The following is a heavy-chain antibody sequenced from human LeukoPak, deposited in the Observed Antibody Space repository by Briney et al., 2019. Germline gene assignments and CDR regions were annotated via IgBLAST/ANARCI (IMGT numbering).Heavy chain of an antibody. D-gene: IGHD6-13*01. J-gene: IGHJ4*02. CDR1: GFTFSSYS. CDR2: ISSSSSYI. V-gene: IGHV3-21*01. CDR3: ARDMGRIAAVFDY. Sequence: GGSLRLSCAASGFTFSSYSMNWVRQAPGKGLEWVSSISSSSSYIYYADSVKGRFTISRDNAKNSLYLQMNSLRAEDTAVYYCARDMGRIAAVFDYWGQGTLVTVSS.